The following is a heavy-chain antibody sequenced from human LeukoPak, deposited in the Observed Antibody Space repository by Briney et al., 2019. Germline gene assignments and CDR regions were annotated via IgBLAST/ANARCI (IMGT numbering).Heavy chain of an antibody. CDR1: GFTFSSYA. V-gene: IGHV3-23*01. CDR2: ISGSGGST. Sequence: GGSLRLSCAASGFTFSSYAMSWVRQAPGKGLEWVSAISGSGGSTYYADSVKGRFTISRDNSKNTLYLQMNSLRAEDTAVYYCAKDLTYGYSGYGSSPSFEVDYWGQGTLVTVSS. D-gene: IGHD5-12*01. J-gene: IGHJ4*02. CDR3: AKDLTYGYSGYGSSPSFEVDY.